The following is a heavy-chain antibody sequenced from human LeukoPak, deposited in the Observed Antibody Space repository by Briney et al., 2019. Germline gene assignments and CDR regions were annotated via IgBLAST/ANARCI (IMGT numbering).Heavy chain of an antibody. Sequence: PGGSLRLSCAASGFTFSSYSMNWVRQAPGKGLEWVSYISSGSNAIYYVDSVKGRFTISRDNAKNSLYLQMNSLRDEDTAVYYCATDRGSGSYYSFHIWGQGTMVTVSS. V-gene: IGHV3-48*02. CDR3: ATDRGSGSYYSFHI. CDR1: GFTFSSYS. CDR2: ISSGSNAI. J-gene: IGHJ3*02. D-gene: IGHD1-26*01.